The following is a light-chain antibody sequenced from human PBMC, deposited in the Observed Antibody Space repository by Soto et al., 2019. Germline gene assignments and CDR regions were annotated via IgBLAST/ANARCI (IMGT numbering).Light chain of an antibody. J-gene: IGLJ3*02. CDR1: SSNIGSNT. V-gene: IGLV1-44*01. CDR3: ATWDDTLNAWV. Sequence: QSVLTQPPSASATPGQSVTISCSGSSSNIGSNTVNWYQQLPGTAPKLLIYSNNQRPSGVPDRFSGSKSGTSASLGISGLQSEDEAVYYCATWDDTLNAWVFGGGTKLTVL. CDR2: SNN.